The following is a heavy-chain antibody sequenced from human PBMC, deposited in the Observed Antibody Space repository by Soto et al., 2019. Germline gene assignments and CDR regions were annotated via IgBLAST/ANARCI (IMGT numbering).Heavy chain of an antibody. CDR3: ARGEGLRGYYYYGMDV. J-gene: IGHJ6*02. CDR2: IYYSGST. D-gene: IGHD3-16*01. CDR1: GGSISSSSYY. Sequence: SETLSLTCTVSGGSISSSSYYWGWIRQPPGKGLEWIGSIYYSGSTYYNPSLKSRVTISVDTSKNQFSLKLSSVTAADTAVYYCARGEGLRGYYYYGMDVWGQGT. V-gene: IGHV4-39*01.